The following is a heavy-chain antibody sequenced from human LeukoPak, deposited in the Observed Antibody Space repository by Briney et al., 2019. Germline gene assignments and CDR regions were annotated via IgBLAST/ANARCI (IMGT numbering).Heavy chain of an antibody. Sequence: GESLKISCKGSGYSFTNNWIGRVPQIPGKGLELMGMFSPADSNARYSPSFQGQVTFSADKSINTAYLQWSSLTASDTAIYYCARAIAPYNWNYVWFDPWGQGTLVTVSS. J-gene: IGHJ5*02. D-gene: IGHD1-7*01. CDR3: ARAIAPYNWNYVWFDP. V-gene: IGHV5-51*01. CDR2: FSPADSNA. CDR1: GYSFTNNW.